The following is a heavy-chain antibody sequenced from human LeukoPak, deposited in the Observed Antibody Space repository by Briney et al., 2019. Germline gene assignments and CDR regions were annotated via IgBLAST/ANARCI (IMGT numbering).Heavy chain of an antibody. CDR2: ISYDGSNK. D-gene: IGHD3-10*01. CDR3: ATRGGPSTFGELLVALDY. V-gene: IGHV3-30*04. Sequence: PGRSLRLSCAASGFTFSNYAMHWVRQALGRGLEWVAVISYDGSNKYYADSVKGRFTISRDNSKNTLYLQINSLRAEDTAVYYCATRGGPSTFGELLVALDYWGQGTLVTVSS. J-gene: IGHJ4*02. CDR1: GFTFSNYA.